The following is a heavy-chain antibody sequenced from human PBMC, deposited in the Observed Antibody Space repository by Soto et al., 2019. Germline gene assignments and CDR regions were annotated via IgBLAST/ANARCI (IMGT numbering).Heavy chain of an antibody. CDR2: ISSSSSTI. V-gene: IGHV3-48*01. CDR1: GFTFSSYS. Sequence: PGGSLSLSCAASGFTFSSYSMNWVRQAPGKGLEWVSYISSSSSTIYYADSVKGRFTISRDNAKNSLYLQMNSLRAEDTAVYYCARVAPRDTIFGVVDYYYMDVWGKGTTVTVSS. CDR3: ARVAPRDTIFGVVDYYYMDV. J-gene: IGHJ6*03. D-gene: IGHD3-3*01.